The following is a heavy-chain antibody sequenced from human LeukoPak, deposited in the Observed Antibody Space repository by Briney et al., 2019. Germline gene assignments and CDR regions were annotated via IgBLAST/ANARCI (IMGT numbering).Heavy chain of an antibody. CDR3: AKVRYYYDSSGYDPLDI. V-gene: IGHV3-23*01. CDR1: GFTFSSYA. J-gene: IGHJ3*02. CDR2: ISGGGGST. D-gene: IGHD3-22*01. Sequence: PGGSLRLSCAASGFTFSSYAMSCVRQAPGKGLEWVSAISGGGGSTYYADSVKGRFTISRDNSKNTLYLQMNSLSAEDTAVYYCAKVRYYYDSSGYDPLDIWGQGTMVTVSS.